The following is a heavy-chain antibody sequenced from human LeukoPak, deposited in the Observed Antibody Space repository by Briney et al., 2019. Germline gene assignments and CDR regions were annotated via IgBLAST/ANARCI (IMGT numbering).Heavy chain of an antibody. J-gene: IGHJ6*02. CDR1: GFTFSSYS. V-gene: IGHV3-21*01. CDR3: AREEDTAMVKNYYYGMDV. CDR2: ISSSSYI. Sequence: GGSLRLSCAASGFTFSSYSMNWVRQAPGKGLEWVSSISSSSYIYYADSVKGRFTISRDNAKNSLYLQMNSLRAEDTAVYYCAREEDTAMVKNYYYGMDVWGQGTTVTVSS. D-gene: IGHD5-18*01.